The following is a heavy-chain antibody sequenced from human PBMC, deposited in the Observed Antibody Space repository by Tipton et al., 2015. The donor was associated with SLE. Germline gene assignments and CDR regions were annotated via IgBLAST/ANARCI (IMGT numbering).Heavy chain of an antibody. V-gene: IGHV4-59*12. D-gene: IGHD3-16*01. Sequence: TLSLTCYVTGVSISNYYWTWIRQSPGKGLEWIGYIYHSGSTYYNPSLKSRVTISVDRSKNQFSLKLSSVTAADTAVYYCARDLTLGRWYFDLWGRGTLVTVSS. J-gene: IGHJ2*01. CDR2: IYHSGST. CDR1: GVSISNYY. CDR3: ARDLTLGRWYFDL.